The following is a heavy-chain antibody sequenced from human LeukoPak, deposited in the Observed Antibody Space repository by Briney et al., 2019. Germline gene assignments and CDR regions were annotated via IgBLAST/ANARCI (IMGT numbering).Heavy chain of an antibody. Sequence: PSETLSLTCSVSGGSVNSYYGSWIRQPAGKGLEWVGRFYISGSTVFIPSLKSRLTMSVDTSKHQSSLNLRSVSAADTAVYYSARDSRDPSLWFGELLSPLDCWGQGTLVTVSS. CDR2: FYISGST. CDR3: ARDSRDPSLWFGELLSPLDC. J-gene: IGHJ4*02. V-gene: IGHV4-4*07. CDR1: GGSVNSYY. D-gene: IGHD3-10*01.